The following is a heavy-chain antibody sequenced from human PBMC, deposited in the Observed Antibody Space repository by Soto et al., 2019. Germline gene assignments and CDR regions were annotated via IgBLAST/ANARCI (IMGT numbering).Heavy chain of an antibody. D-gene: IGHD3-10*01. CDR2: INSDGSSA. CDR3: ASPFCGSGSYPPDDVFDI. J-gene: IGHJ3*02. Sequence: GGSLRLSCAASGFTFSSYWMHWVRQAPGKGLVWVSRINSDGSSAIYADSVKGRFTISRDNAKNTLHLQMNSLRAEDTAVYYCASPFCGSGSYPPDDVFDIWGQGTMVTVSS. CDR1: GFTFSSYW. V-gene: IGHV3-74*01.